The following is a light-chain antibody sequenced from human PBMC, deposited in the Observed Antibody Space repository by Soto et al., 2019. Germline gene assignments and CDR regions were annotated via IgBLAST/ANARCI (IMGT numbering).Light chain of an antibody. V-gene: IGKV3-20*01. J-gene: IGKJ1*01. CDR1: QSVSSY. CDR3: QHYGS. CDR2: GTS. Sequence: EIVLTQSPATLSLSPGERATLSCRASQSVSSYLAWYQQRPGQAPRLLIFGTSNRATDIPDRFSGSGSGTDFTLTISRLEPEDFAVYFCQHYGSFGQGTKVDIK.